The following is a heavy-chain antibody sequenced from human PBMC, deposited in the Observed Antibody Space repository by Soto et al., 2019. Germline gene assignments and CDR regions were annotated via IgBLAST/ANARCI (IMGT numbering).Heavy chain of an antibody. CDR1: GFTFSSYG. Sequence: SCAASGFTFSSYGMHWVRQAPGKGLEWVAVIWYDGSNKYYADSVKGRFTISRDNSKNTLYLQMNSLRAEDTAVYYCARDVLSSGWYDYWGQGTLVTVSS. CDR2: IWYDGSNK. J-gene: IGHJ4*02. V-gene: IGHV3-33*01. CDR3: ARDVLSSGWYDY. D-gene: IGHD6-19*01.